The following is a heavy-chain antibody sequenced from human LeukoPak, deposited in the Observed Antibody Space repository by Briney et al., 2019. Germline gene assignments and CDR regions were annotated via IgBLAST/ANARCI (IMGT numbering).Heavy chain of an antibody. CDR2: ISSSSSYI. CDR3: ARDPYYYGSGSHLGYYYYGMDV. CDR1: GFTFSSYS. Sequence: PGGSLRLSCAASGFTFSSYSMNWVRQAPGKGLEWVSSISSSSSYIYYADSVKGRFTISRDNAKNSLYLQMNSLRAEDTAVYYCARDPYYYGSGSHLGYYYYGMDVWGKRTTVTVSS. D-gene: IGHD3-10*01. V-gene: IGHV3-21*01. J-gene: IGHJ6*04.